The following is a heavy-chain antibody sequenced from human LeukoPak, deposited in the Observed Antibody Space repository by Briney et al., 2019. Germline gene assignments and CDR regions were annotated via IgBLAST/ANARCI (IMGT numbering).Heavy chain of an antibody. J-gene: IGHJ4*02. CDR1: GFTFSNYW. CDR3: ARHYDILTGTFPYY. CDR2: IRQDGNEK. V-gene: IGHV3-7*03. Sequence: GGSLRLSCAASGFTFSNYWMSWVRQAPGKGLEWVANIRQDGNEKYYVGSVRGRFTISRDNAKNSLYLQMNSPRAEDTAVYYCARHYDILTGTFPYYWGQGTLVTVSS. D-gene: IGHD3-9*01.